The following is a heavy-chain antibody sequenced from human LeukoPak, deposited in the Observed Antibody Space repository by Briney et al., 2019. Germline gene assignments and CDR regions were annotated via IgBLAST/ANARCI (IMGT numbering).Heavy chain of an antibody. V-gene: IGHV3-30*02. CDR3: AKELLSSSSAFDY. D-gene: IGHD6-6*01. J-gene: IGHJ4*02. Sequence: GGSLRLSCAASGFTFSSYGMHWVRQAPGKGLEWVAFIRYDGSNKYYADSVKGRFTISRDNSKNTLYLQMSSLRAEDTAVYYCAKELLSSSSAFDYWGQGTLVTVSS. CDR1: GFTFSSYG. CDR2: IRYDGSNK.